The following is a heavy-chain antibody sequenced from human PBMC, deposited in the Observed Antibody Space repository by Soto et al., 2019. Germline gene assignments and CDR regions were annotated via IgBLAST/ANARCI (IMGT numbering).Heavy chain of an antibody. CDR1: GYTFSNYN. V-gene: IGHV1-8*01. CDR2: MNPDSGNT. D-gene: IGHD3-10*01. Sequence: QEQLVQSGAEVKKPGAPVKVSCKASGYTFSNYNINCVRQASGHGLEWRGWMNPDSGNTGYAEKFQGRVTMTRKCSISTAYMELRGLRSEDTSVYYCAREAASDPSFYYHYMDVWGKGTTVTVSS. J-gene: IGHJ6*03. CDR3: AREAASDPSFYYHYMDV.